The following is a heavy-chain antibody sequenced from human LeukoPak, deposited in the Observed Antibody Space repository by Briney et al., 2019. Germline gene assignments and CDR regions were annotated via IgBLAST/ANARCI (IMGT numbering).Heavy chain of an antibody. CDR3: AKRFTSGSYYGY. CDR2: ISGSGGST. CDR1: GFTFSSYA. J-gene: IGHJ4*02. Sequence: GGSLRLSCAASGFTFSSYAMSWVRQAPGKGLEWVSAISGSGGSTYYADSVKGRFTISRGNSKNTLYLQMSSLRAEDTAVYYCAKRFTSGSYYGYWGQGTLVTVSS. V-gene: IGHV3-23*01. D-gene: IGHD1-26*01.